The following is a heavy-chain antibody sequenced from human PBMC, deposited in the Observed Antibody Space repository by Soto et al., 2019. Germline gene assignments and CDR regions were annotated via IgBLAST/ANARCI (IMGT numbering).Heavy chain of an antibody. CDR3: ARDLWVEPELYYYGMDV. D-gene: IGHD1-1*01. J-gene: IGHJ6*02. CDR2: IFYSGTT. CDR1: GDSISSADYY. V-gene: IGHV4-30-4*01. Sequence: QVQLQESGPGLVRPSQTLSLTCTVSGDSISSADYYWSWIRQTPGKGLEWIGHIFYSGTTYYNPSLKSRLTISVDTSTNHFSLRLPSVTAADTAVYYCARDLWVEPELYYYGMDVWGQGTTVTVSS.